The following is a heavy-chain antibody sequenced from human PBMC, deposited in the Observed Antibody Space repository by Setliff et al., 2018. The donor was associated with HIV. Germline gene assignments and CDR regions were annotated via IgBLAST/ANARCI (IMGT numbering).Heavy chain of an antibody. CDR1: GYTFTTYD. D-gene: IGHD2-15*01. CDR3: AIRREVVVATTRRGLDV. Sequence: ASVKVSCKASGYTFTTYDINWVRQAAGQGLEWMGWMNPNSGNTGYAQRFQGRLTMTRNTSISTAYMELNSLMSEDTAVYFCAIRREVVVATTRRGLDVWGQGTMVTVSS. CDR2: MNPNSGNT. V-gene: IGHV1-8*02. J-gene: IGHJ3*01.